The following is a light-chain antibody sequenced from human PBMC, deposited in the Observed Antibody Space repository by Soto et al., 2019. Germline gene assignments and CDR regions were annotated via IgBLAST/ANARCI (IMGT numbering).Light chain of an antibody. CDR2: EVN. V-gene: IGLV2-14*01. CDR1: SSDVGGYNY. J-gene: IGLJ2*01. Sequence: QSALTQPASVSGSPGQSITISCTGTSSDVGGYNYVCWYQQHPGKAPKLRIYEVNYRPSGVSNRFSGSKSGNTASLIISGLQAEDEVDYYCSSYSSSTTVLFGGGTKLTVL. CDR3: SSYSSSTTVL.